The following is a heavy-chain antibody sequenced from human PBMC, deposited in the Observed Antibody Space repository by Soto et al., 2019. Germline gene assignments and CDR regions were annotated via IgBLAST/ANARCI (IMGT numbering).Heavy chain of an antibody. D-gene: IGHD3-22*01. CDR1: GGSISSGDYY. CDR3: ARESNYYDSSGYLNYFDY. V-gene: IGHV4-30-4*01. CDR2: IYYSGST. J-gene: IGHJ4*02. Sequence: QVQLQESGPGLVKPSQTLSLTCTVSGGSISSGDYYWSWIRQPPGKGLEWIGYIYYSGSTYYNPSLKSRVTISVDTSMNQFSLKLSSATAADTAVYYCARESNYYDSSGYLNYFDYWGQGTLVTVSS.